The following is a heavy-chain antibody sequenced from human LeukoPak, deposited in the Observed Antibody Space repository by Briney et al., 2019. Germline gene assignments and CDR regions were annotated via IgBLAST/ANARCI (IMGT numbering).Heavy chain of an antibody. D-gene: IGHD6-13*01. CDR1: GGSFSDYY. CDR2: INHSGST. CDR3: ARMFRSSWYINWFDP. Sequence: SETLSLTCAVYGGSFSDYYWSWIRQPPGKGLEYIGEINHSGSTNYNPSLKSRVTISVDTSKNQFSLKLNFVTAADTAMYYCARMFRSSWYINWFDPWGQGTLVTVSS. V-gene: IGHV4-34*01. J-gene: IGHJ5*02.